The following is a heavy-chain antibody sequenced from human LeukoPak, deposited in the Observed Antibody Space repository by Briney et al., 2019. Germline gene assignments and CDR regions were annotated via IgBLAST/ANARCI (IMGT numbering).Heavy chain of an antibody. V-gene: IGHV4-59*01. J-gene: IGHJ3*02. CDR1: GGSISSYY. CDR2: IYYSGST. CDR3: ARDRRMKIAVAGNDAFDI. D-gene: IGHD6-19*01. Sequence: SETLSLTCTVSGGSISSYYWSWIRQPPGKGLEWIGYIYYSGSTNYNPSLKSRVTISVDTSKNQFSLKLSSVTAADTAVYYCARDRRMKIAVAGNDAFDIWGQGTIVTVSS.